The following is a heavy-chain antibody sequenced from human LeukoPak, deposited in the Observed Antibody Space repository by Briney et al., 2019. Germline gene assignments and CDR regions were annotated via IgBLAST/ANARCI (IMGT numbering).Heavy chain of an antibody. V-gene: IGHV3/OR16-9*01. Sequence: GGSLRLSCAASGFTFSDNYMTWVRQAPGKGLEWLSYISGNGGDIQYADSVKGRFTISRDNSKNTLYLQMNSLRAEDTAVYYCVKLLTGGYNSGQNDYWGQGILVTVSS. D-gene: IGHD5-18*01. CDR3: VKLLTGGYNSGQNDY. CDR2: ISGNGGDI. CDR1: GFTFSDNY. J-gene: IGHJ4*02.